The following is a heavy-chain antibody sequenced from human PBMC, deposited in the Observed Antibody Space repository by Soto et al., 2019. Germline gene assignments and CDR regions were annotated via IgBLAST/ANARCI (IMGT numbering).Heavy chain of an antibody. Sequence: SETLSLPCTVSGGSISSYYWSWIRQPPGKGLEWIGYIYYSGSTNYNPSLKSRVTISVDTSKNQFSLKLNSVTAADPAVYYCARHHDSWGQGTLVTVSS. J-gene: IGHJ4*02. V-gene: IGHV4-59*08. CDR2: IYYSGST. CDR1: GGSISSYY. CDR3: ARHHDS.